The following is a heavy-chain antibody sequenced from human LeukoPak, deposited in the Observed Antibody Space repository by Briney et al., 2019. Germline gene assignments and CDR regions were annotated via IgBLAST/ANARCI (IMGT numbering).Heavy chain of an antibody. V-gene: IGHV4-34*01. Sequence: SETLSLTCTVSGGSISSYYWSWIRQPAGKGLEWIGEINHSGSTNYNPSLKSRVTISVDTSKNQFSLKLSSVTAADTAVYYCARGSTRYNWNYDYYYYYMDVWGKGTTVTVSS. CDR3: ARGSTRYNWNYDYYYYYMDV. J-gene: IGHJ6*03. CDR2: INHSGST. CDR1: GGSISSYY. D-gene: IGHD1-7*01.